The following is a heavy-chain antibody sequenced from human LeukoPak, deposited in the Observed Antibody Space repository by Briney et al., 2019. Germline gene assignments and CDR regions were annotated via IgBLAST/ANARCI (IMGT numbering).Heavy chain of an antibody. CDR3: TAHSRGLDY. D-gene: IGHD6-13*01. J-gene: IGHJ4*02. CDR1: GFTFDDYG. Sequence: GGSLRLSCAASGFTFDDYGMHWVRQAPGKGLEWVSAISWNSDTIGYADSVKGRFTISRDNAKTSLYLQMNSLRAEDTALYYCTAHSRGLDYWGQGTLVTVSS. V-gene: IGHV3-9*01. CDR2: ISWNSDTI.